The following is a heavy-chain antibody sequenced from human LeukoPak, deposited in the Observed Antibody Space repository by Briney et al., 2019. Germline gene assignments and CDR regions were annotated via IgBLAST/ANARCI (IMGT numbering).Heavy chain of an antibody. CDR3: AKTTTVTTWYFDL. D-gene: IGHD4-11*01. J-gene: IGHJ2*01. CDR2: IYYSGST. Sequence: SETLSLTCTVSGGSISSSSYYWGSIRQPPGKGLEWIGSIYYSGSTYYNPSLKRRVTISVDTPKNQFSLKLSSVTAADTAVYYCAKTTTVTTWYFDLWGRGTLVTVSS. CDR1: GGSISSSSYY. V-gene: IGHV4-39*01.